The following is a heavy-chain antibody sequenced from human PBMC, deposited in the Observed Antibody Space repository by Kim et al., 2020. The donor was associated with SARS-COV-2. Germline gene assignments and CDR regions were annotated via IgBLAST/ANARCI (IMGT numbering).Heavy chain of an antibody. D-gene: IGHD4-17*01. J-gene: IGHJ6*02. Sequence: SVKRRVTISVDTSKNQFALKLSSVTAADTAVYYCARDHGDYESYYYGMDVWGQGTTVTVSS. V-gene: IGHV4-31*02. CDR3: ARDHGDYESYYYGMDV.